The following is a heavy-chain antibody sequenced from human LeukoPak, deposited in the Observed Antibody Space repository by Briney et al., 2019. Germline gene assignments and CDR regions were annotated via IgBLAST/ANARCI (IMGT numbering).Heavy chain of an antibody. Sequence: GGSLRLSCAASGFAFSTYSMNWVRQAPGKGLEWVSSISSISRDIYHADSVKGRFTISRDNAKNSLYLQMNSLRAEDTAVYYCVKDKYPVVVAATLDYWGQGILVTVSS. J-gene: IGHJ4*02. D-gene: IGHD2-15*01. CDR3: VKDKYPVVVAATLDY. CDR2: ISSISRDI. CDR1: GFAFSTYS. V-gene: IGHV3-21*01.